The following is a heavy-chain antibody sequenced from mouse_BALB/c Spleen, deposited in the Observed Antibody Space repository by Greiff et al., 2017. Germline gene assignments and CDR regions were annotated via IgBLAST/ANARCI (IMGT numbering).Heavy chain of an antibody. CDR3: ARRGLYPYYLDY. CDR2: IYPGSGST. CDR1: GYNFTSYW. V-gene: IGHV1-55*01. J-gene: IGHJ2*01. Sequence: QVQLQQPGAELVKPGTSVKLSCKASGYNFTSYWINWVKLRPGQGLEWIGDIYPGSGSTNYNEKFKSKATLTVDTSSSTAYMQLSSLASEDSALYYCARRGLYPYYLDYWGQGTTLTVSS. D-gene: IGHD1-1*01.